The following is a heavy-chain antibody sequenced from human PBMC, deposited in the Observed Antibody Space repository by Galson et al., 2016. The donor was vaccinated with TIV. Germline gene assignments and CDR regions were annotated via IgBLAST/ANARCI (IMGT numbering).Heavy chain of an antibody. D-gene: IGHD2-2*02. CDR3: ARDRGYCTSTSCYTTLNS. CDR1: GYSISSGYY. CDR2: IYHSGTT. J-gene: IGHJ4*02. V-gene: IGHV4-38-2*02. Sequence: ETLSLTCTVSGYSISSGYYWGWIRQPPGKGLEWIGNIYHSGTTYYNPSLQSRVTISVDTSKNQFSLRLSSVTAADTAVYYCARDRGYCTSTSCYTTLNSWGQGTLVTVSS.